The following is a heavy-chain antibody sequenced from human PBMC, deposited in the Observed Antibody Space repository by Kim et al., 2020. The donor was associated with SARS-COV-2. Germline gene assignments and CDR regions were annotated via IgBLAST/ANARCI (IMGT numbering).Heavy chain of an antibody. CDR1: GGSFSGYY. Sequence: SETLSLTCAVYGGSFSGYYWSWIRQPPGKGLEWIGEINHSGSTNYNPSLKSRVTISVDTSKNQFSLKLSSVTAADTAVYYCARAGLLVVVAATWFDPWGQGTLVTVSS. D-gene: IGHD2-15*01. J-gene: IGHJ5*02. CDR2: INHSGST. CDR3: ARAGLLVVVAATWFDP. V-gene: IGHV4-34*01.